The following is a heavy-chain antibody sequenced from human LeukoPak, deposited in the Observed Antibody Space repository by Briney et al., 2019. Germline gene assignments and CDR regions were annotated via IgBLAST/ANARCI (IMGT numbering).Heavy chain of an antibody. Sequence: GGSLRLSCAASGFTFSDYYMSWIRQAPGKGLEWVSYISSSGSTIYYADSVKGRFTISRDNAKNSLYLQMNSLRAEDTAVYYCARATDCSGGSCAYYYYGMDVWGQGTTVTVSS. CDR3: ARATDCSGGSCAYYYYGMDV. D-gene: IGHD2-15*01. V-gene: IGHV3-11*04. CDR2: ISSSGSTI. CDR1: GFTFSDYY. J-gene: IGHJ6*02.